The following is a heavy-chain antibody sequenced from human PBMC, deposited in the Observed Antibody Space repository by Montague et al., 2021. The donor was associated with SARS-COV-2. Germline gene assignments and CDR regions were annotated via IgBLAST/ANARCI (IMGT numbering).Heavy chain of an antibody. D-gene: IGHD3/OR15-3a*01. CDR1: GDSISSSNYQ. CDR2: ISHSGSS. CDR3: ARQVGDFWTGFYVDS. Sequence: SETLSLTCNVSGDSISSSNYQWVWFRPPPGKGLQWVGCISHSGSSYYNPSLKSRLTISVDMSKMLFSLDVVSVAVADTAFYYCARQVGDFWTGFYVDSWGQGTLVTVSS. V-gene: IGHV4-39*01. J-gene: IGHJ4*02.